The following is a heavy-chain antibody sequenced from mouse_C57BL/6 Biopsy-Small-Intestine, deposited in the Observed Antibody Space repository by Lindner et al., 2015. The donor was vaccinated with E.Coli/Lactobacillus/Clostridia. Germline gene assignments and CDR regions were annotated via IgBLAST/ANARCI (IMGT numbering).Heavy chain of an antibody. J-gene: IGHJ4*01. CDR1: GFTFSDYG. CDR3: ARPYYYAMDY. CDR2: ISSGSETL. Sequence: VQLQESGGGLVKPGGSLKLSCAASGFTFSDYGMHWVRQAPEKGLEWVAYISSGSETLYYADAVKGRFTISGDNAKNTLFLQMTSLRSEDTAMYYCARPYYYAMDYWGQGTSVTVSS. V-gene: IGHV5-17*01.